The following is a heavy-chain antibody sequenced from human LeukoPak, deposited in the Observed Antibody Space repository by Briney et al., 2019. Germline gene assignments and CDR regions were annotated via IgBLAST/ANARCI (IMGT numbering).Heavy chain of an antibody. J-gene: IGHJ4*02. CDR1: GFPFSSYA. CDR3: AKDGATHHYFDY. Sequence: GSLELSCAASGFPFSSYAMSWVRPAPGKGLEWVSAISGSGGSTYYADSVKGRFTISRDNSKNTLYLQMNSLRAEDTAVYYCAKDGATHHYFDYWGQGTLVTVSS. CDR2: ISGSGGST. V-gene: IGHV3-23*01.